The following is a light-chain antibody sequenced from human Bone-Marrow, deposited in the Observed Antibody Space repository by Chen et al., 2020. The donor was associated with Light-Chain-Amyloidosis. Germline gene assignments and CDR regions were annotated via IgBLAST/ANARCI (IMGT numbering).Light chain of an antibody. J-gene: IGLJ3*02. CDR3: QVWDRSSDRPV. Sequence: SYVLTQPSSVSVAPGQTATTACGGNNIGSTSVHWYQQTPGQAPLLVVYDDSDRPSGIPERVSCSNSGNTATLTISRVEAGDEADYYCQVWDRSSDRPVFGGGTKLTVL. V-gene: IGLV3-21*02. CDR2: DDS. CDR1: NIGSTS.